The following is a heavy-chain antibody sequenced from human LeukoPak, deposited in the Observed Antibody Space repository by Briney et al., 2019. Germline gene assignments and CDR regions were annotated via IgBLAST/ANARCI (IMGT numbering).Heavy chain of an antibody. V-gene: IGHV4-59*11. CDR3: ARVFTNSSGWLLDY. CDR1: GGSISSHY. CDR2: IYYSGST. D-gene: IGHD6-19*01. Sequence: SETLSLTCTVSGGSISSHYWSWIRQPPGKGLEWIGYIYYSGSTNYNPSLKSRVTISVDTSKNQFSLKLSSVTAADTAVYYCARVFTNSSGWLLDYWGQGTLVTVSS. J-gene: IGHJ4*02.